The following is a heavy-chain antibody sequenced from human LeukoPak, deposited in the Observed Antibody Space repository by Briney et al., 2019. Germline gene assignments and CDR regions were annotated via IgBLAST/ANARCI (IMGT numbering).Heavy chain of an antibody. CDR3: AKDHGYDHSSGWYPFDY. V-gene: IGHV3-48*04. D-gene: IGHD6-19*01. CDR2: ISVSDATT. CDR1: GFSFSSYA. J-gene: IGHJ4*02. Sequence: GGSLRLSCEASGFSFSSYAMNWVRQAPGEGLEWISYISVSDATTYYADSVKGRFTISRDNAKNSLYLQMNSLRVEDTALYYCAKDHGYDHSSGWYPFDYWGQGTLVTVSS.